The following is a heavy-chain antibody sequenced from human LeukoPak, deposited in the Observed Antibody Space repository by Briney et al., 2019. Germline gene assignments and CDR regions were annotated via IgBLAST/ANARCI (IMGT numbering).Heavy chain of an antibody. Sequence: SGPTLVNPTQTPPLTCTVTGFSIPTNAVGVSWIRQAPGKALEWLAIIFWQGGQRYYSSLRSRLTLTSDNSKNQVVLTITNMDPVDTATYFCAHSRRRPSCSGGNCYYFDYCGRGRVVSVSS. D-gene: IGHD2-15*01. J-gene: IGHJ4*02. V-gene: IGHV2-5*01. CDR3: AHSRRRPSCSGGNCYYFDY. CDR2: IFWQGGQ. CDR1: GFSIPTNAVG.